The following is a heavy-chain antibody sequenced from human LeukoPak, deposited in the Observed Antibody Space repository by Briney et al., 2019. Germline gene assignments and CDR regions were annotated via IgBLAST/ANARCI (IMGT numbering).Heavy chain of an antibody. CDR1: GFTLSSYE. D-gene: IGHD2-2*01. CDR2: ISSSGSTI. V-gene: IGHV3-48*03. CDR3: ASLRPIGYCSSTSCKMDV. Sequence: PGGSLRLSCAASGFTLSSYEMNWVRQAPGKGLEWVSYISSSGSTIYYADSVKGRFTISRDNAKNSLYLQMNSLRAEDTAVYYCASLRPIGYCSSTSCKMDVWGKGTTVTVSS. J-gene: IGHJ6*04.